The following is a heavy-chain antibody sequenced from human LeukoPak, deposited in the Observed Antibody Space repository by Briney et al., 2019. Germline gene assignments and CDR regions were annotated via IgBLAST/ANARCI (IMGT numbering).Heavy chain of an antibody. D-gene: IGHD3-10*01. J-gene: IGHJ4*02. Sequence: GGSLRLSCAASGFTFSTYAMNWVRQAPGKGLEWVSEITDGGGGTDYGDSVKGRFTISRDNSKNTLYLQMNSLRAEDTAVYYCAKGKEGPMVRGMCDYWGQGILVIVSS. CDR3: AKGKEGPMVRGMCDY. CDR1: GFTFSTYA. V-gene: IGHV3-23*01. CDR2: ITDGGGGT.